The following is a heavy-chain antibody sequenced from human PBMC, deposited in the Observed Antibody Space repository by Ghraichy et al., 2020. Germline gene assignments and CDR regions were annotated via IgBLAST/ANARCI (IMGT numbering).Heavy chain of an antibody. V-gene: IGHV4-4*02. CDR2: IYHSGST. CDR3: ARAGYSGYDSNWFDP. CDR1: GGSISSSNW. Sequence: ESLNISCAVSGGSISSSNWWSWVRQPPGKGLEWIGEIYHSGSTNYNPSLKSRVTISVDKSKNQFSLKLSSVTAADTAVYYCARAGYSGYDSNWFDPWGQGTLVTVSS. J-gene: IGHJ5*02. D-gene: IGHD5-12*01.